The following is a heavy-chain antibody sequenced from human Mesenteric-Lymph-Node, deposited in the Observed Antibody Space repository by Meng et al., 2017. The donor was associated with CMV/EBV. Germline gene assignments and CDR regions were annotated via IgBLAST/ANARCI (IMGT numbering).Heavy chain of an antibody. CDR3: ARVSTYYDFWSGYRYYYGMDV. Sequence: GGSLRLSCAASGFTFSSYEMNWVRQAPGKGLEWVSYISSSGSTIYYADSVKGRFTISRDNAKNSLYLQMNSLRAEDTAVYYCARVSTYYDFWSGYRYYYGMDVWGQGTTVTVSS. CDR2: ISSSGSTI. J-gene: IGHJ6*02. D-gene: IGHD3-3*01. CDR1: GFTFSSYE. V-gene: IGHV3-48*03.